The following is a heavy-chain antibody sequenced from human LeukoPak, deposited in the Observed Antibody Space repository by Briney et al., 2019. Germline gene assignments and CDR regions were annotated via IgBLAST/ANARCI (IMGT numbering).Heavy chain of an antibody. V-gene: IGHV3-11*01. CDR2: ISSSGSTI. J-gene: IGHJ4*02. Sequence: GGSLRLSCAASGFTFSDYYMSWIRQAPGKGLGWVSYISSSGSTIYYADSVKGRFTISRDNAKNSLYLQMNSLRAEDAAVYYCARAPRYGDYTFEYWGQGTLVTVSS. D-gene: IGHD4-17*01. CDR3: ARAPRYGDYTFEY. CDR1: GFTFSDYY.